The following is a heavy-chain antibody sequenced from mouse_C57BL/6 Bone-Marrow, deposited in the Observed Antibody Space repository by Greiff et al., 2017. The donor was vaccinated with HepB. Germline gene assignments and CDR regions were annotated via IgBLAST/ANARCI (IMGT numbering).Heavy chain of an antibody. J-gene: IGHJ1*03. CDR3: ARGRDGGYFDV. D-gene: IGHD3-3*01. V-gene: IGHV3-6*01. CDR1: GYSITSGYY. Sequence: EVQLMESGPGLVKPSQSLSLTCSVTGYSITSGYYWNWIRQFPGNKLEWMGYISYDGSNNYNPSLKNRISITRDTSKNQFFLKLNSVTTEDTATYYCARGRDGGYFDVWGTGTTVTVSS. CDR2: ISYDGSN.